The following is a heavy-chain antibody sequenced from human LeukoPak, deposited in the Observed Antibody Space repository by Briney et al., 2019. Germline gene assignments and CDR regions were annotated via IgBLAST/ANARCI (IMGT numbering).Heavy chain of an antibody. V-gene: IGHV3-21*01. CDR2: ISSSSYI. J-gene: IGHJ4*02. D-gene: IGHD5-24*01. CDR3: ARDEVDGYNYAFDY. Sequence: GGSLRLSCAASRFTFSSYWMTWVRQAPGKGLEWVSSISSSSYIYYADSVKGRFTISRDNAKNSLYLQMNSLRAEDTAVYYCARDEVDGYNYAFDYWGQGTLVTVSS. CDR1: RFTFSSYW.